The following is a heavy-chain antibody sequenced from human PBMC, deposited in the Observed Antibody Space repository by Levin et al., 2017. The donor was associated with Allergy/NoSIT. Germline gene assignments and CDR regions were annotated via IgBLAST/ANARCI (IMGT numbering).Heavy chain of an antibody. Sequence: GESLKISCKASGYTFTSYGISWVRQAPGQGLEWMGWISAYNGNTNYAQKLQGRVTMTTDTSTSTAYMELRSLRSDDTAVYYCARDRPPHMVRGVYDAFDIWGQGTMVTVSS. CDR1: GYTFTSYG. CDR3: ARDRPPHMVRGVYDAFDI. V-gene: IGHV1-18*01. CDR2: ISAYNGNT. D-gene: IGHD3-10*01. J-gene: IGHJ3*02.